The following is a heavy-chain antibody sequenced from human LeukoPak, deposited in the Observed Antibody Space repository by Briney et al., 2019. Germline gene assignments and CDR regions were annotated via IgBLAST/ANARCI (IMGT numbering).Heavy chain of an antibody. CDR3: TTTIFGVVERFDP. CDR2: IKSKTDGGTT. Sequence: GGSLRLSCAASGFTFSNAWMSWVRQAPGKGLEWVGRIKSKTDGGTTDYAAPVKGRFTISRDDSKNTLYLQMNSLKTEDTAVYCCTTTIFGVVERFDPWGQGTLATVSS. CDR1: GFTFSNAW. D-gene: IGHD3-3*01. V-gene: IGHV3-15*01. J-gene: IGHJ5*02.